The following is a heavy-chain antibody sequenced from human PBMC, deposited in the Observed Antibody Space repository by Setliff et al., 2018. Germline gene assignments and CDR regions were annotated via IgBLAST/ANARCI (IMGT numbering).Heavy chain of an antibody. CDR3: TRARDIATTYYYMDV. Sequence: GSLRLSCAASGFTFSTYSFNWVRQAPGKGLEWVSAISSTSTYIYYADSVKGRFTISRDNSKNSLYLHMNSLRAEDTAVYYCTRARDIATTYYYMDVWGKGTTVTVSS. D-gene: IGHD5-12*01. CDR2: ISSTSTYI. J-gene: IGHJ6*03. V-gene: IGHV3-21*01. CDR1: GFTFSTYS.